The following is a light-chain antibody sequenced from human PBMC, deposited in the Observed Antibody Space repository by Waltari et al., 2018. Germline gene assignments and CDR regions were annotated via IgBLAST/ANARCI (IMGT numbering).Light chain of an antibody. CDR2: ENN. V-gene: IGLV1-51*02. Sequence: QSVLTQPPSVSAAPGQKVTISCSGRRPIIGNNYVSWYQHLPGTAPKLLIYENNKRPSGIPDRFSGSKSGASATLGITGLQTGDEADFYCGTWDSSLSRGVFGGGTKLTVL. J-gene: IGLJ3*02. CDR1: RPIIGNNY. CDR3: GTWDSSLSRGV.